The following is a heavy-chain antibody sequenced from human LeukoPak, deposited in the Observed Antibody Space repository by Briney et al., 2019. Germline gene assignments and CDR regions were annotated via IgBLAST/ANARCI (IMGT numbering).Heavy chain of an antibody. CDR2: IRYDGSNK. D-gene: IGHD2-2*01. Sequence: GGSLRLSCAASGFTFSIYGMHWVRQAPGKGLEWVAFIRYDGSNKYYADSVKGRFTISRDNSKNTLYLQMNSLRAEDTAVYYCAKETYCSSTSCRSQYFQHWGQGTLVTVSS. V-gene: IGHV3-30*02. CDR3: AKETYCSSTSCRSQYFQH. J-gene: IGHJ1*01. CDR1: GFTFSIYG.